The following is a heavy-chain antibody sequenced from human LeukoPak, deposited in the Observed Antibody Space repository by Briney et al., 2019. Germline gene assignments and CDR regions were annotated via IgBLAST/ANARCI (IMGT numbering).Heavy chain of an antibody. Sequence: GASVKVSCKASGYTFTSYYMHWVRQAPGQGLEWMGWINPNSGGTNYAQKFQGRVTMTRDTSISTAYMELSRLRSDDMAVYYCARDSGGTPASRYWGQGTLVTVSS. CDR1: GYTFTSYY. J-gene: IGHJ4*02. CDR3: ARDSGGTPASRY. CDR2: INPNSGGT. V-gene: IGHV1-2*02. D-gene: IGHD2-15*01.